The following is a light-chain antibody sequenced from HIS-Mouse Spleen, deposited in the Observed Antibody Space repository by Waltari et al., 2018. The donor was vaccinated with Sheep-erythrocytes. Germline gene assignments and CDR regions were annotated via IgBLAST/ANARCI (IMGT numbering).Light chain of an antibody. CDR2: GAS. Sequence: EIVMTQSPATLSVSPGERATLSCRASQSVSSNLAWYQQKPGQAPRLLIHGASTRATGIPARFSGSGSGKEFTLNISSMQSEDFAVYYCQQYNNWPRTFGQGTKVEIK. V-gene: IGKV3-15*01. CDR3: QQYNNWPRT. CDR1: QSVSSN. J-gene: IGKJ1*01.